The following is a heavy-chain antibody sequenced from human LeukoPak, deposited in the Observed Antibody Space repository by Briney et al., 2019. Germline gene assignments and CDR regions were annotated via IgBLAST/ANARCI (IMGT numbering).Heavy chain of an antibody. Sequence: GGSLRLSCAASGFTFSSYWMHWVRQVPGKGLVWVSRIDSDGSSTRYADSVKGRFTISRDNAKNSLYLQMNSLRAEDTAVYYCARDPGIPAAGTVDYFDYWGQGTLVTVSS. CDR2: IDSDGSST. J-gene: IGHJ4*02. CDR3: ARDPGIPAAGTVDYFDY. D-gene: IGHD6-13*01. CDR1: GFTFSSYW. V-gene: IGHV3-74*01.